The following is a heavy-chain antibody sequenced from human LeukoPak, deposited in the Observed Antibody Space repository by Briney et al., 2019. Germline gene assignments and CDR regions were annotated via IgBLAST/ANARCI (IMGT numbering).Heavy chain of an antibody. CDR3: ARDASGGSFY. D-gene: IGHD2-15*01. J-gene: IGHJ4*02. CDR1: GFTFSSYW. Sequence: GGSLRLSCAAYGFTFSSYWMSWVRQAPGKGLEWVANIKQDGSEKYYVDSVKGRFTISRDNAKNSLYLQMNSLRAEDTAVYYCARDASGGSFYWGQGTLVTVSS. V-gene: IGHV3-7*01. CDR2: IKQDGSEK.